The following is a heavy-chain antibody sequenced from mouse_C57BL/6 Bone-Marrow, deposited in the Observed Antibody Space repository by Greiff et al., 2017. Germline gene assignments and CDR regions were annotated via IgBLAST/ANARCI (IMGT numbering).Heavy chain of an antibody. CDR3: TTGWLLPLDFDV. D-gene: IGHD2-3*01. CDR2: IDPENGDT. CDR1: GFNIKDDY. Sequence: VHVKQSGAELVRPGASVKLSCTASGFNIKDDYMHWVKQRPGQGLEWIGWIDPENGDTEYASKFQGKATITADTSSNTAYLQLSSLTSEDTAVDYCTTGWLLPLDFDVWGTGTTVTVSS. J-gene: IGHJ1*03. V-gene: IGHV14-4*01.